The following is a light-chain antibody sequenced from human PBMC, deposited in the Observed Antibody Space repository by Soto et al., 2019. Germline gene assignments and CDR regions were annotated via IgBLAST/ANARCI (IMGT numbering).Light chain of an antibody. Sequence: NFMLTQPHSVSESPGKTITISCTRSSGSIGSKYVQWYQQRPGSVPRIVIYEDNQRPSWVPDRISGSIDSSSNSASLTISVLETDDEADYYCPSYDIYNYVVFGGGTKLTVL. V-gene: IGLV6-57*04. CDR3: PSYDIYNYVV. J-gene: IGLJ2*01. CDR2: EDN. CDR1: SGSIGSKY.